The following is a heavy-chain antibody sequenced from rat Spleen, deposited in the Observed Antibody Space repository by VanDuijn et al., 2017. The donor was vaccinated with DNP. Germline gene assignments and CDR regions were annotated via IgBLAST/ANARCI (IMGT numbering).Heavy chain of an antibody. CDR3: ARHGRVTTVATYWYFDF. J-gene: IGHJ1*01. CDR1: GFTFSKYG. CDR2: ISTSGEYT. V-gene: IGHV5S13*01. D-gene: IGHD1-3*01. Sequence: EVQLVESGGGLVQPGRSLKLSCVASGFTFSKYGMAWVRQPPTKGLEWVASISTSGEYTHYGDSVKGRFTVSRDNAKSSLYLQMDSLRSEDTATYYCARHGRVTTVATYWYFDFWGPGTMVTVSS.